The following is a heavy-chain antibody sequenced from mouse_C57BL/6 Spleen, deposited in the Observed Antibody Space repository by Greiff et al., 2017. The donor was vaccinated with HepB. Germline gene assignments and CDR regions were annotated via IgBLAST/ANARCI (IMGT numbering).Heavy chain of an antibody. CDR3: AREGHDAWFAY. Sequence: QVQLQQSGPELVKPGASVKLSCKASGYTFTSYDINWVKQRPGQGLEWIGWIYPRDGSTKYNEKFKGKATLTVDTSSSTAYMELHSLTSEDSAVYFCAREGHDAWFAYWGQGTLVTVSA. V-gene: IGHV1-85*01. CDR1: GYTFTSYD. D-gene: IGHD2-3*01. J-gene: IGHJ3*01. CDR2: IYPRDGST.